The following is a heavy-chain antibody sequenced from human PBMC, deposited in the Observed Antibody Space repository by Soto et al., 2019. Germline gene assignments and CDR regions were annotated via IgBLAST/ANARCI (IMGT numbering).Heavy chain of an antibody. CDR3: ARSWEYSGYDSLDY. J-gene: IGHJ4*02. Sequence: QITLKESGPTLVKPTQTLTLTCAFSGFSLSTNGVGVGWIRQPPGKALEWLALIYWDDDKRYSPSLKSRLTITKDTSKSQVVLTMTNMDPVDTATYYCARSWEYSGYDSLDYWGQGTLVTVSS. CDR2: IYWDDDK. D-gene: IGHD5-12*01. CDR1: GFSLSTNGVG. V-gene: IGHV2-5*02.